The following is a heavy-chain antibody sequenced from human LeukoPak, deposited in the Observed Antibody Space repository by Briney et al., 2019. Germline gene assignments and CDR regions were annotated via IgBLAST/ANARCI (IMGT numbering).Heavy chain of an antibody. CDR3: AKEGHKHGIPYFDC. J-gene: IGHJ4*02. CDR2: INDDGGST. Sequence: PGGSLRLSCAASGFTFTNYAMSWVRQAPGKGLEWVSGINDDGGSTYYADSAKGRFTISRDNSRNTLYLQMNSLRADDTAVYYCAKEGHKHGIPYFDCWGQGALVTVSS. CDR1: GFTFTNYA. D-gene: IGHD2-8*01. V-gene: IGHV3-23*01.